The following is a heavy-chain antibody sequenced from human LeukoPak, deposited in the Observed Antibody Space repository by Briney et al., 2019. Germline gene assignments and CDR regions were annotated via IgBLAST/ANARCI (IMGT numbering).Heavy chain of an antibody. CDR3: ARANFLYCSSTTCLFDY. V-gene: IGHV1-2*02. J-gene: IGHJ4*02. CDR1: GYTFTDYY. CDR2: INPNDGDT. D-gene: IGHD2-2*01. Sequence: ASVNVSCKASGYTFTDYYMHWVRQAPGQGFEWMGWINPNDGDTNYAQKFQGRVTMTRDRSISTALMEVSRLRSDDTAVYYCARANFLYCSSTTCLFDYWGQGTLVTVSS.